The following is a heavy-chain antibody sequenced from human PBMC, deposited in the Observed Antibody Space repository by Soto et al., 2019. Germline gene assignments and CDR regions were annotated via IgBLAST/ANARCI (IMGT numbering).Heavy chain of an antibody. CDR3: AKERYSGCPDACGI. CDR1: GGTFSSYA. CDR2: IIPIFGTA. Sequence: SVKVSCKASGGTFSSYAISWVRQAPGQGLEWMGGIIPIFGTANYAQKFQGRVTITADKSTSTAYVELSSLRSEDTAVYYCAKERYSGCPDACGIWGQGTRVTVAS. J-gene: IGHJ3*02. V-gene: IGHV1-69*06. D-gene: IGHD1-26*01.